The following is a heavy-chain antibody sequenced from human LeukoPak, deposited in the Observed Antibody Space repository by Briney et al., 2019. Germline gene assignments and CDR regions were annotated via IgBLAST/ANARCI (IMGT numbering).Heavy chain of an antibody. D-gene: IGHD3-10*01. CDR3: ARAGSGSYYLSYYYMDV. V-gene: IGHV4-38-2*01. J-gene: IGHJ6*03. CDR2: IYHSGST. CDR1: GGSFSGYY. Sequence: PSETLSLTCAVYGGSFSGYYWGWIRQPPGKGLEWIGIIYHSGSTYYNPSLKSRVTISVDTSKNQFSLKLSSVTAADTAVYYCARAGSGSYYLSYYYMDVWGKGTTVTVSS.